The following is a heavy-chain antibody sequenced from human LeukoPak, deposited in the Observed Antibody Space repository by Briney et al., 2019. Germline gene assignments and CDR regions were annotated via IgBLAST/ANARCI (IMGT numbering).Heavy chain of an antibody. D-gene: IGHD5-18*01. Sequence: PGGSLRLSCVASGFTFSSYGMHWVRQAPGKGLEWVAFIWYDGSNKYYADSVKGRFTISRDNSKNTLSLQMSSLRPDDTAVYYRAKAYSYGYDYWGQGTLVTVSS. J-gene: IGHJ4*02. CDR2: IWYDGSNK. CDR1: GFTFSSYG. CDR3: AKAYSYGYDY. V-gene: IGHV3-30*02.